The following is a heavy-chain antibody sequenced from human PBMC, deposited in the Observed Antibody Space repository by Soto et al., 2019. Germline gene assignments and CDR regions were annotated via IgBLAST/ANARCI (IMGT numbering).Heavy chain of an antibody. Sequence: PGESVKISCKGSGYTFTNYCIGWVRQMPWKGLEWMGIIYPCDSDTKYNPSFQGQVTISADKSITTTYLRWTSLKASDTAIYYCAASIFYYGMDVWGQGTTVT. CDR2: IYPCDSDT. CDR1: GYTFTNYC. CDR3: AASIFYYGMDV. V-gene: IGHV5-51*01. J-gene: IGHJ6*02.